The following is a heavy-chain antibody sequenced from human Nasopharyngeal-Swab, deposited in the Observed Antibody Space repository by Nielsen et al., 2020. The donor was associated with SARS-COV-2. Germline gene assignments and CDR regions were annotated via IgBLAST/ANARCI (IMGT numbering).Heavy chain of an antibody. CDR1: GFTFSSYS. V-gene: IGHV3-21*01. D-gene: IGHD2-15*01. CDR3: AREGWYCSGGSCFLHYFDY. J-gene: IGHJ4*02. CDR2: ISSSSSYI. Sequence: GGSLRLSCAASGFTFSSYSMNWVRQAPGKGLEWVSSISSSSSYIYYADSVKGRFTIPRDNAKNSLYLQMNSLRAEDTAVYYCAREGWYCSGGSCFLHYFDYWGQGALVTVSS.